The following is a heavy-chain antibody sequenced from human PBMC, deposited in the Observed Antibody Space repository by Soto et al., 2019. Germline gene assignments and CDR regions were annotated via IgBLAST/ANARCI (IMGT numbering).Heavy chain of an antibody. CDR3: AREVRFGELRAYYYGMDV. J-gene: IGHJ6*02. CDR1: GGSISGYY. Sequence: PSETQSLTYTVSGGSISGYYGSWIRQPPGKGLEWIGYIYYSGSTNYNPSLKSRVTISVDTSKNQFSLKLSSVTAADTAVYYCAREVRFGELRAYYYGMDVWGQGTTVTVSS. D-gene: IGHD3-10*01. CDR2: IYYSGST. V-gene: IGHV4-59*01.